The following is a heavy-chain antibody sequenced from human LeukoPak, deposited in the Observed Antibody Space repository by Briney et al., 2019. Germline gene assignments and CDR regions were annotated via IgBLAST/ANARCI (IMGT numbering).Heavy chain of an antibody. Sequence: GGSLRLSCAASGFSFSGYGMHWVRQAPGKGLEWVAFIRYDGSNEYYADSVKGRFTISRDNAKNSLYLQMNSLKVEDTAIYYCARDNWVDCWGQGTLVTVSS. CDR2: IRYDGSNE. CDR1: GFSFSGYG. V-gene: IGHV3-30*02. CDR3: ARDNWVDC. J-gene: IGHJ5*01.